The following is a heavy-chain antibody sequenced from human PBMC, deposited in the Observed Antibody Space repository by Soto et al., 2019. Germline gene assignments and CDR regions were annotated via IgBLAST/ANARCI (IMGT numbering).Heavy chain of an antibody. J-gene: IGHJ6*02. Sequence: GGSLRLSCAGSGFTLSSYWMYWVRQAPGKGLVWVSRINSDASSTSYADSVKGRFTISRDNAKNTLYLQMNSLRAEDTAVYYCARDWRNLGMDVWGQGTTVTVSS. CDR1: GFTLSSYW. V-gene: IGHV3-74*01. CDR2: INSDASST. CDR3: ARDWRNLGMDV.